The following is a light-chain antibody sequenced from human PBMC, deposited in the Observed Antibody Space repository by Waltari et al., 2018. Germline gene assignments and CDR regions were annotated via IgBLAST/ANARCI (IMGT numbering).Light chain of an antibody. CDR1: QSVLSTSNNKNY. Sequence: DIVMTQPPDSLAVSLGERATINCQSSQSVLSTSNNKNYLGWYQQKPGHPPKMLIYWASTRESGVPDRFSGSGSGTDFTLTISSLQAEDVAVYYCQQYYSTPVSFGQGTRLEIK. J-gene: IGKJ5*01. V-gene: IGKV4-1*01. CDR2: WAS. CDR3: QQYYSTPVS.